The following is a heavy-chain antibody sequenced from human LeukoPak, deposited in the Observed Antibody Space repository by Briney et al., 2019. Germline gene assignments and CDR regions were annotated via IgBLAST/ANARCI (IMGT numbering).Heavy chain of an antibody. CDR1: GGTFSSYA. CDR2: IIPIFGTA. Sequence: SVKVSCKASGGTFSSYAISWVRQAPGQGLEWMGGIIPIFGTANYAQKFQGRVTITTDESTSTAYMELSSLRSEDTAVYYCASLKLRRGAYYFDYWGQGTLVTVSS. D-gene: IGHD3-10*01. CDR3: ASLKLRRGAYYFDY. V-gene: IGHV1-69*05. J-gene: IGHJ4*02.